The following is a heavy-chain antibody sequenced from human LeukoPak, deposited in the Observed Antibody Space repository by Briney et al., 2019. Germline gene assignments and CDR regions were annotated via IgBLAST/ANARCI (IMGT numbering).Heavy chain of an antibody. V-gene: IGHV3-33*01. CDR3: ARGIFGSGSYPDF. Sequence: GGSLRLSCAASGFTFNTYAMHWVRQAPGQGLEWVALIWHDGSHKFYSNSVRGQFTISRDNSKNTVYLQMNNLRPEDTAVYYCARGIFGSGSYPDFWGQGTLVTVSS. D-gene: IGHD3-10*01. J-gene: IGHJ4*02. CDR1: GFTFNTYA. CDR2: IWHDGSHK.